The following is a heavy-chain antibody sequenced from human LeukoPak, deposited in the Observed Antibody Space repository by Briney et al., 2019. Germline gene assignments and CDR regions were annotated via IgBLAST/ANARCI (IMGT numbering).Heavy chain of an antibody. CDR1: GFSFDDYA. J-gene: IGHJ4*02. CDR2: ISGDGGST. Sequence: GGSLRLSCAASGFSFDDYAMHWVRQAPGKGLEWVSLISGDGGSTYYADSVKGRFTISRDNSKNSLYLQMNSLRTEDTALYYCAKDKRYSGYDPFDYWGQGTLVTVSS. CDR3: AKDKRYSGYDPFDY. V-gene: IGHV3-43*02. D-gene: IGHD5-12*01.